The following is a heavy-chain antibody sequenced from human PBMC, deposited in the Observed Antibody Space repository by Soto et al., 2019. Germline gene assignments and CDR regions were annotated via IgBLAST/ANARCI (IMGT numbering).Heavy chain of an antibody. Sequence: TLSLTCTVSGGSISSGGYYWSWTRQHPGKGLEWIGYIYYSGSTYYNPSLKSRVTISVDTSKNQFSLKLSSVTAADTAVYYCARAVYYYDSSGYYRTWYFDLWGRGTLVTVSS. D-gene: IGHD3-22*01. CDR2: IYYSGST. CDR1: GGSISSGGYY. V-gene: IGHV4-31*03. CDR3: ARAVYYYDSSGYYRTWYFDL. J-gene: IGHJ2*01.